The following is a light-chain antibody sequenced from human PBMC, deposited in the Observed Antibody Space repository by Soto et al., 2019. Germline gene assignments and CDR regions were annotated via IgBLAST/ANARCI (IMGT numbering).Light chain of an antibody. J-gene: IGLJ1*01. CDR2: YDD. CDR3: GSWDSSLTANV. CDR1: SSNIGNNA. Sequence: QSVLTQPPSVSEAPRQRVTISCSGSSSNIGNNAVNWYQQLPGQAPKIVIYYDDLLTSGVSDRFSASKSGTSATLGITGLQTGDEADYYCGSWDSSLTANVFGTGTKVTVL. V-gene: IGLV1-36*01.